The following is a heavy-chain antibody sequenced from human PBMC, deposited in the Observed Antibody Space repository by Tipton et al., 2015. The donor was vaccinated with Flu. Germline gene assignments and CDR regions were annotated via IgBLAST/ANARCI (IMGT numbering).Heavy chain of an antibody. D-gene: IGHD5/OR15-5a*01. J-gene: IGHJ4*02. V-gene: IGHV3-23*01. Sequence: WVRQAPGKRLEWISDISGGGGGTYYADSVKGRFTISRDNSKNMLYLRMNSLSAEDTAIYYCAKVIPEKVSGLDYWGQGTLVTVSS. CDR2: ISGGGGGT. CDR3: AKVIPEKVSGLDY.